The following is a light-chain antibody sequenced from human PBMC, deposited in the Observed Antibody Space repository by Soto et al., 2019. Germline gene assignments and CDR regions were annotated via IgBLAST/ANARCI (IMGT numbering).Light chain of an antibody. V-gene: IGKV3-11*01. CDR2: QTS. CDR3: HQRQSWPRT. Sequence: EIVLTQSPATLSSFPGDRVTLSCMASKYINTRLAWYQHRPGQAPRLRIYQTSLRAAGIPARFSASGSGTDFTLTISDVQPEDFALYYCHQRQSWPRTFGQGTKVDI. J-gene: IGKJ1*01. CDR1: KYINTR.